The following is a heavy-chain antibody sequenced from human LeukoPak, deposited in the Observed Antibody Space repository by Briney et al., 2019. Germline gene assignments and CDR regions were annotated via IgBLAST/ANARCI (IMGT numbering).Heavy chain of an antibody. CDR1: GGSISSSSYY. CDR2: IYYSGST. V-gene: IGHV4-39*07. D-gene: IGHD2-15*01. Sequence: SETLSLTCTVSGGSISSSSYYWGWIRQPPGKGLEWIGSIYYSGSTYYNPSLKSRVTISVDTSKNQFSLKLSSVTAADTAVYYCWRYCSGGSCYVKAFDIWGQGTMVTVSS. CDR3: WRYCSGGSCYVKAFDI. J-gene: IGHJ3*02.